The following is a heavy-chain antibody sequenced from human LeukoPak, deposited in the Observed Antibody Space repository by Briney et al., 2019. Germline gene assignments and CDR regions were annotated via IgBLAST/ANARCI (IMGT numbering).Heavy chain of an antibody. CDR2: INHSGST. J-gene: IGHJ4*02. D-gene: IGHD5-18*01. V-gene: IGHV4-34*01. CDR3: ARGVDTAMVTETYFDY. Sequence: SETLSLTCAVYGGSFSGYYWSWIRQPPGKGLEWIGEINHSGSTNYNPSLKSRVTISVDTSKNQFSLKLSSVTAADTAVYYCARGVDTAMVTETYFDYWGQGTLVTVSS. CDR1: GGSFSGYY.